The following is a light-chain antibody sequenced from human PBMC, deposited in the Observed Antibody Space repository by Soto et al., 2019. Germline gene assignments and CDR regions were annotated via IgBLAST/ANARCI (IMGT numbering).Light chain of an antibody. V-gene: IGLV2-14*01. CDR1: SSDVGGYNY. Sequence: QSALTQPASVSGSPGQSITISCTRTSSDVGGYNYVSWYQQHPGKAPKLIIYDVTNRPSGVSNRFSGSKSGNTASLTISGLQAEDEADYYCSSYTGSSTVVFGGGTKLTVL. CDR2: DVT. J-gene: IGLJ3*02. CDR3: SSYTGSSTVV.